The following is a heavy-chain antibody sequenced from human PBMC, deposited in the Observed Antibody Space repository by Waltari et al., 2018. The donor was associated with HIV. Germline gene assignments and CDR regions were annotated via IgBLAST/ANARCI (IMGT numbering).Heavy chain of an antibody. J-gene: IGHJ5*02. CDR2: VYYSGST. CDR3: ARSRTGYGGTDS. D-gene: IGHD5-12*01. Sequence: QVQLQESGPGLLKPSETLSLTCTVSGGSISGYYWNWIRQPPGKGLEWIGYVYYSGSTIYNPSLKTRVTISLDTPKNQFSLKMNSATAADTAGYYCARSRTGYGGTDSWGQGTLVTVSS. V-gene: IGHV4-59*01. CDR1: GGSISGYY.